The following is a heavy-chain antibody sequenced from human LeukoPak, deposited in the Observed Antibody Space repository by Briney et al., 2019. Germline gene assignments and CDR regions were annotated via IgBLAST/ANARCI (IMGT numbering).Heavy chain of an antibody. J-gene: IGHJ3*02. CDR2: ISTSGGST. CDR3: ATDSGWYADAFDI. Sequence: GGSLRLSCAASGFTFSSYAMSWVRQAPGKGLEWVSGISTSGGSTYYTDSVKGRFTISRDNSKNTLYLQMNSLRAEDTAVYYCATDSGWYADAFDIWGQGTMVTVSS. CDR1: GFTFSSYA. V-gene: IGHV3-23*01. D-gene: IGHD6-19*01.